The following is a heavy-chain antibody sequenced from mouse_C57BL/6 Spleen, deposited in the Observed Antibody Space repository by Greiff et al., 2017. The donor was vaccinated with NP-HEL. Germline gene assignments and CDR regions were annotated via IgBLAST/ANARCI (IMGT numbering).Heavy chain of an antibody. CDR1: GYSITSGYY. V-gene: IGHV3-6*01. Sequence: EVQLQQSGPGLVKPSQSLSLTCSVTGYSITSGYYWNWIRQFPGNKLEWMGYISYDGSNNYNPSLKNRISITRDTSKNQFFLKLNSVTTEDTATYYCARGYRSSYDYYAMDYWGQGTSVTVSS. J-gene: IGHJ4*01. D-gene: IGHD1-1*01. CDR3: ARGYRSSYDYYAMDY. CDR2: ISYDGSN.